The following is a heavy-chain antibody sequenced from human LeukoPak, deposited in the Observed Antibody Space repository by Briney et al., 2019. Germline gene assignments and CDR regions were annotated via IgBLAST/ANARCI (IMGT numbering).Heavy chain of an antibody. CDR3: TRGRAYYDSTGYYY. J-gene: IGHJ4*02. V-gene: IGHV4-30-2*02. Sequence: PSETLSLTCAVSGGSISSGGYSWSWIRQPPGKGLEWIGYIYHSGSTYYNPSLKSRVTISIDTSKNQFSLKLSSVTAADTAVYYCTRGRAYYDSTGYYYWGRGILVTVSS. D-gene: IGHD3-22*01. CDR1: GGSISSGGYS. CDR2: IYHSGST.